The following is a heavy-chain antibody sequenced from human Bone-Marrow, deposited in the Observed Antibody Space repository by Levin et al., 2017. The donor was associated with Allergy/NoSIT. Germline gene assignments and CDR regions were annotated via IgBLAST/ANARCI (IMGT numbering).Heavy chain of an antibody. CDR3: AALGYGDYARGAFDI. D-gene: IGHD4-17*01. J-gene: IGHJ3*02. Sequence: PGGSLRLSCAASGFPFSTHGMHWVRQAPGKGLEWVAVISSGGDHKHYAVSVRGRFTISRDNSMNTLYLQMNSLGAADTAVYYCAALGYGDYARGAFDIWGQGTMVAVSS. CDR1: GFPFSTHG. V-gene: IGHV3-30-3*01. CDR2: ISSGGDHK.